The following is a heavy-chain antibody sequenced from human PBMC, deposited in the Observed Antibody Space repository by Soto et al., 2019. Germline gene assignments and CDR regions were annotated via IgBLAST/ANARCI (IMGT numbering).Heavy chain of an antibody. CDR3: ARWGQLGGLTTTADYYYGMDV. V-gene: IGHV3-21*01. Sequence: PGGSLSLSCASSGFTFSSYSMNWVRQAPGKGLEWVSSISSSSSYIYYADSVKGRFTISRDNAKNSLYLQMNSLRAEDTAVYYCARWGQLGGLTTTADYYYGMDVWGQGTTVTVAS. CDR1: GFTFSSYS. D-gene: IGHD3-16*01. J-gene: IGHJ6*02. CDR2: ISSSSSYI.